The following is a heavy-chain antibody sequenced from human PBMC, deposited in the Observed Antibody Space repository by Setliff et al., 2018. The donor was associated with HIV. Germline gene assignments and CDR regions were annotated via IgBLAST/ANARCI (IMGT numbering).Heavy chain of an antibody. J-gene: IGHJ4*02. V-gene: IGHV1-46*01. D-gene: IGHD3-22*01. CDR3: ARVGFIGNYDNSGYLDY. CDR2: INPAGNPT. Sequence: ASVKVSCKASGYTFTSDYIHWVRQAPGQGLEWMGIINPAGNPTSYAQKFQGRVTMTTDTSTTTAYMDLRSLRSDDTAVYYCARVGFIGNYDNSGYLDYWGQGTLVTVSS. CDR1: GYTFTSDY.